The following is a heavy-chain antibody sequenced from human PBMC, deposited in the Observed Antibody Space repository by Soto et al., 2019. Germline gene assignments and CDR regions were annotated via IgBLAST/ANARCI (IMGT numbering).Heavy chain of an antibody. V-gene: IGHV4-34*01. CDR3: AMSVGWLQFRKYYFDY. Sequence: SETLSLTCAVYGGSFSGYYWSWIRQPPGKGLEWIGEINHSGSTNYNPSLKSRVTISVDTSKNQFSLKLSSVTAADTAVYYCAMSVGWLQFRKYYFDYWGQGTLVTVSS. D-gene: IGHD5-12*01. CDR1: GGSFSGYY. J-gene: IGHJ4*02. CDR2: INHSGST.